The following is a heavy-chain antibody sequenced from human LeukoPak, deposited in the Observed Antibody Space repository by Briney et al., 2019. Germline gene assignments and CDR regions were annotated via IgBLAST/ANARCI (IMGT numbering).Heavy chain of an antibody. D-gene: IGHD3-10*01. CDR2: ISAYNGNT. J-gene: IGHJ4*02. CDR3: ARTYYYGSGSYSPDY. CDR1: GCTFTSYG. V-gene: IGHV1-18*04. Sequence: GASVKVSCKASGCTFTSYGISWVRQAPGQGLEWMGWISAYNGNTNYAQKLQGRVTMTTDTSTSTAYLELSILRSDDPAVYYCARTYYYGSGSYSPDYWGQGTLVTVSS.